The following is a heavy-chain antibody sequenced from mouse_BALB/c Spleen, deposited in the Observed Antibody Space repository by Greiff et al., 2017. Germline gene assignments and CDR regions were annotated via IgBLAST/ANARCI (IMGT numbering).Heavy chain of an antibody. D-gene: IGHD1-1*01. J-gene: IGHJ1*01. CDR2: INPSNGGT. CDR1: GYTFTSYY. CDR3: TRGYYGSSYSYFDV. Sequence: VKLVESGAELVKPGASVKLSCKASGYTFTSYYMYWVKQRPGQGLEWIGEINPSNGGTNFNEKFKSKATLTVDKSSSTAYMQLSSLTSEDSAVYYCTRGYYGSSYSYFDVWGAGTTVTVSS. V-gene: IGHV1S81*02.